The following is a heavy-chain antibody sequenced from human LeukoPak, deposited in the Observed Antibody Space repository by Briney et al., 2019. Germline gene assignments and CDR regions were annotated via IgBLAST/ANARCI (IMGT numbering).Heavy chain of an antibody. V-gene: IGHV3-21*01. D-gene: IGHD3-10*02. J-gene: IGHJ6*04. Sequence: GGSLRLSCATSGFTFNNYNMNWVRQAPGRALEWVSSITSSGTYIFYADSVKGRFTISRDNAKNSLYLQMNSLRAEDTAVYYCAELGITMIGGVWGKGTTVTISS. CDR3: AELGITMIGGV. CDR2: ITSSGTYI. CDR1: GFTFNNYN.